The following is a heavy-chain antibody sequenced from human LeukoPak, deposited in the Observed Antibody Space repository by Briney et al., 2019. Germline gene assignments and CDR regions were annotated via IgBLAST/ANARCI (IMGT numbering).Heavy chain of an antibody. J-gene: IGHJ5*02. V-gene: IGHV1-18*01. CDR1: GDTFTSYG. Sequence: ASVKVSCKASGDTFTSYGISWVRQAPGQGLEWMGWISAYNGNTNYAQKLQGRFTMTTDTSTITAYMELRSLRSADTAVYYCARGSMVRGVIIRSWFDPWGQGTLVPVSS. D-gene: IGHD3-10*01. CDR2: ISAYNGNT. CDR3: ARGSMVRGVIIRSWFDP.